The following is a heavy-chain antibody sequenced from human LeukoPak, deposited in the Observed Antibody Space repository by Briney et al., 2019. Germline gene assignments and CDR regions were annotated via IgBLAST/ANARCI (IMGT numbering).Heavy chain of an antibody. D-gene: IGHD6-13*01. V-gene: IGHV3-74*01. Sequence: PGGSLRLSCAGSGFTFSNYWVHWVRQAPGKGLVWVSRINEDGSRTDYADFVKGRFTISRDNSKNTLYLQMNSLRAEDTAVYYCAKDPGYSSSWYVDFDYWGQGTLVTVSS. CDR3: AKDPGYSSSWYVDFDY. J-gene: IGHJ4*02. CDR1: GFTFSNYW. CDR2: INEDGSRT.